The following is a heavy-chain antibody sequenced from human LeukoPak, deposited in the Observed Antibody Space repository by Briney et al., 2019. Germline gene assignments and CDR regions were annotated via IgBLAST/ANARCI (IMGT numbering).Heavy chain of an antibody. Sequence: GGSLRLSCAASGFTFSSYSMNWVRQAPGKGLEWVSSISSSSSYIYYADSAKGRFTISRDNAKNSLYLQMNSLRAEDTAVYYCARRYYDFWSGYSFDYWGQGTLVTVSS. D-gene: IGHD3-3*01. V-gene: IGHV3-21*01. CDR2: ISSSSSYI. CDR3: ARRYYDFWSGYSFDY. CDR1: GFTFSSYS. J-gene: IGHJ4*02.